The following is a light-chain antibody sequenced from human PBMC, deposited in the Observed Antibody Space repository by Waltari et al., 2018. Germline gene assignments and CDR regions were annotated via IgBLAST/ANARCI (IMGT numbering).Light chain of an antibody. V-gene: IGLV1-44*01. CDR1: SSNIGHHL. CDR3: AAWDDSLNGYV. CDR2: SNT. J-gene: IGLJ1*01. Sequence: QSVLTQPPSASGTPGQRVTISCSGSSSNIGHHLVHWFQQLPGPAPKLLIFSNTQRPSGVPDRFSGSKPGNSASLAISGLQSEDEAEYYCAAWDDSLNGYVFGTGTKVTVL.